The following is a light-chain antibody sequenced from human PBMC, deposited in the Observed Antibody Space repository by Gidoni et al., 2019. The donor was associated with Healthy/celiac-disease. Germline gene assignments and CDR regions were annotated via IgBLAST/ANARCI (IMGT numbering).Light chain of an antibody. V-gene: IGLV2-14*01. CDR2: DVS. Sequence: QSALTQPASVSGSPGQSITISCTGTRSDVGGYNYVSWYQQHPGKAPKLMIYDVSNRPSGVSNRFSGSTSGNTASLTISGLQAEDEADYYCSSYTSSSTQAFGGGTKLTVL. CDR3: SSYTSSSTQA. CDR1: RSDVGGYNY. J-gene: IGLJ3*02.